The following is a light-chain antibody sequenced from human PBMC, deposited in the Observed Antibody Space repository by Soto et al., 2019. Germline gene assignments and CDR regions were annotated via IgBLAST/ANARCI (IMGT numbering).Light chain of an antibody. J-gene: IGLJ7*01. CDR3: QAWDSSTGV. Sequence: SYELTQPPSVSVSPGQTASITCSGDKLGHKYVCWYQQKPGQSPVLVIYQDIKRPSGIPERFSGSNSGNTATLTISGTQAMDEADYYCQAWDSSTGVFGAGTQLTVL. V-gene: IGLV3-1*01. CDR1: KLGHKY. CDR2: QDI.